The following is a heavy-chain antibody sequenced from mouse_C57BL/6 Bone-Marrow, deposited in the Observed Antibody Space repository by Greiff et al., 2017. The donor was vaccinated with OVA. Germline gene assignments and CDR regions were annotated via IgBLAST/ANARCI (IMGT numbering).Heavy chain of an antibody. Sequence: EVKVVESGGGLVKPGGSLKLSCAASGFTFSSYAMSWVRQTPEKRLEWVATISDGGSYTYYPDNVKGRFTISRDNAKNNLYLQMSHLKSEDTAMYYFARIYYDYDVPFAYWGQGTLVTVSA. J-gene: IGHJ3*01. CDR1: GFTFSSYA. D-gene: IGHD2-4*01. V-gene: IGHV5-4*03. CDR2: ISDGGSYT. CDR3: ARIYYDYDVPFAY.